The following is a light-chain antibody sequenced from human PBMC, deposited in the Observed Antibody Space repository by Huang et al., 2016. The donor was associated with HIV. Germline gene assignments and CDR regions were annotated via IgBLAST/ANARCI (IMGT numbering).Light chain of an antibody. CDR2: AAS. V-gene: IGKV1-39*01. CDR3: QQSYSTLRYT. Sequence: DIQMTQSPSSLSASVGDRVTITCRASQSISSYLNWYQQKPGKAPKLLIYAASSLQSGGPSRVSGSGSGTDFTLPISNLQPEDFATYYCQQSYSTLRYTFGQGTKLEIK. J-gene: IGKJ2*01. CDR1: QSISSY.